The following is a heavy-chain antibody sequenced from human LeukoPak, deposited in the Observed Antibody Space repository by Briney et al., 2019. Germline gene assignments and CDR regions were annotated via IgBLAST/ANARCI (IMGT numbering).Heavy chain of an antibody. J-gene: IGHJ4*02. Sequence: GGSLRLSCAASGFTFTNYAITWIRQAPGKGLEWVSTISGSGHNTYYADSVQGRFTISRDNSKNTLYLQMNSLRAEDTAVYYCAKDLAAASNYWGQGTLVTVSS. CDR3: AKDLAAASNY. CDR1: GFTFTNYA. CDR2: ISGSGHNT. D-gene: IGHD6-13*01. V-gene: IGHV3-23*01.